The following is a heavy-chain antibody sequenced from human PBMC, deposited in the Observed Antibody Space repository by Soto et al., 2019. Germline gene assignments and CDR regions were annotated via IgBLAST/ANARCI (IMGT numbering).Heavy chain of an antibody. V-gene: IGHV1-18*01. CDR2: ISAHNGNT. D-gene: IGHD1-1*01. Sequence: QVHLVQSGAEVKKPGASVQVSCKGSGYAFTTYGITWVRQAPGQGLEWRGWISAHNGNTNYAQKLQGRVTVTRDTSTSTAYMELRSLRSDDTAVYYCARGRYGDYWGQGALVTVSS. CDR3: ARGRYGDY. CDR1: GYAFTTYG. J-gene: IGHJ4*02.